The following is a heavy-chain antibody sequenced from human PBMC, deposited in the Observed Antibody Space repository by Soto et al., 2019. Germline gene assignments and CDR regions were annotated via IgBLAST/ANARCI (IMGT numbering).Heavy chain of an antibody. V-gene: IGHV3-7*01. D-gene: IGHD1-26*01. Sequence: EVQPVESGGGLVQPGGSLKLSCTASGITSSSYWMDWVRQAPGKGLEWVATIKEDGSENNCVDSGTGRSTISRDNAKNSMSLQMNCLRAEDTAVYYWVGRPIDSWGQGTLVTVSS. CDR1: GITSSSYW. CDR2: IKEDGSEN. J-gene: IGHJ5*01. CDR3: VGRPIDS.